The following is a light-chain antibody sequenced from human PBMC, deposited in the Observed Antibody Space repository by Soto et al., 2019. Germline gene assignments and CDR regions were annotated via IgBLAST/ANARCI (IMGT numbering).Light chain of an antibody. CDR3: QQFGSSPEYT. J-gene: IGKJ2*01. Sequence: EIVLTQSPGTLSSSPGERATLSCRASQSVSSSQLAWYQQKPGQAPRLLIYGASTTATGIPDRFSGGRSGTDFTLTISRLEPEDFAVYYCQQFGSSPEYTFGQGTKLEVK. CDR2: GAS. V-gene: IGKV3-20*01. CDR1: QSVSSSQ.